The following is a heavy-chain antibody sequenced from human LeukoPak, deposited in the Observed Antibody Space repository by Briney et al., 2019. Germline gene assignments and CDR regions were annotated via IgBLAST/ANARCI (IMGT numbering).Heavy chain of an antibody. V-gene: IGHV1-18*01. CDR2: ISAYNGNT. CDR1: GYTFSSYG. Sequence: ASVKVSCKASGYTFSSYGMSWVRQAPGQSLEWMGWISAYNGNTNYAQKFQDRVTMTTDTSTSTAYTELRSLRSDDTAVYYCARDHSYGGKELAYWGQGTLVTVSS. J-gene: IGHJ4*02. D-gene: IGHD4-23*01. CDR3: ARDHSYGGKELAY.